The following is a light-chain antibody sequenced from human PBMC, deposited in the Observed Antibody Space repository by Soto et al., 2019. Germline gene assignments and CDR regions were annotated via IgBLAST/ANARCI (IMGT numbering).Light chain of an antibody. Sequence: EIAMTQSPATLSVSPGERVTLSCRASQSVSRNLAWYQQNPGQAPRLLIYGASTRATGIPARFSGSGSGTEFTLTISSLQSEDFAVYYCQQYNNWPPWTFGQGTKVEIK. J-gene: IGKJ1*01. CDR3: QQYNNWPPWT. CDR2: GAS. CDR1: QSVSRN. V-gene: IGKV3-15*01.